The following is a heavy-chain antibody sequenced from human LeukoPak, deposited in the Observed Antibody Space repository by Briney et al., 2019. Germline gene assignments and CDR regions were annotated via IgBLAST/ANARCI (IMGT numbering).Heavy chain of an antibody. J-gene: IGHJ4*02. V-gene: IGHV4-39*01. Sequence: SETLSLTCTVSGGSISSSSYYWGWIRQPPGKGLEWIGSIYHSGSSYYNPSLKSRVTISVDTAKNQFSLKLSSVTAADTAVYYCARHSSYYGNFDYWGQGTLVTVSS. CDR1: GGSISSSSYY. CDR3: ARHSSYYGNFDY. CDR2: IYHSGSS. D-gene: IGHD3-10*01.